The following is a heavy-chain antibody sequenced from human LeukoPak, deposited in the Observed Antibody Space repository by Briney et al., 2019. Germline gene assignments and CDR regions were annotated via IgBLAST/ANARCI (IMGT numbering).Heavy chain of an antibody. V-gene: IGHV3-53*01. Sequence: GSLRLSCAASGFSVSSCYIYWVRQAPGKGLEWVSFIHRDEKTYYADSVKGRFTMSRDNFKNTLYLQMNSLGADDTAAYYCAREVIGIPSYFDCWGQGVLVTVSS. D-gene: IGHD1-14*01. CDR1: GFSVSSCY. CDR2: IHRDEKT. CDR3: AREVIGIPSYFDC. J-gene: IGHJ4*02.